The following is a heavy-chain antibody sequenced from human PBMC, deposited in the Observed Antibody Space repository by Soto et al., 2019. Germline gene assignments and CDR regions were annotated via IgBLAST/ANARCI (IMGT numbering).Heavy chain of an antibody. V-gene: IGHV3-23*01. D-gene: IGHD6-13*01. CDR3: AKAIEVRSWLRYYGMDV. J-gene: IGHJ6*02. Sequence: GGSLRLSCAASGFTFSSYAMSWVRQAPGKGLEWVSAISGSGGSTYYADSVKGRFTISRDNSKNTLYLQMNSLRAEDTAVYYCAKAIEVRSWLRYYGMDVWGQGTTVTGSS. CDR1: GFTFSSYA. CDR2: ISGSGGST.